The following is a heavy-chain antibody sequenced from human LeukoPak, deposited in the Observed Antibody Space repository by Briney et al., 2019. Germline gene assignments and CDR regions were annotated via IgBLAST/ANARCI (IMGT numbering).Heavy chain of an antibody. CDR1: GFTSSSYW. D-gene: IGHD4-17*01. V-gene: IGHV3-64*01. Sequence: GGSLRLSCAASGFTSSSYWMSWVRQAPGKGLEYVSAISSNGGSTYYANSVKGRFTISRDNSKNTLYLQMGSLRAEDMAVYYCARESDYGDYSFNYWGQGTLVTVSS. CDR2: ISSNGGST. CDR3: ARESDYGDYSFNY. J-gene: IGHJ4*02.